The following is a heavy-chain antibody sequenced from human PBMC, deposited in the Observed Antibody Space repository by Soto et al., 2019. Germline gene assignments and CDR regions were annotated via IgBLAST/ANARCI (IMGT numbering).Heavy chain of an antibody. D-gene: IGHD6-19*01. CDR2: VSHDGRNT. CDR1: GFTFSDYA. CDR3: AKGGRQWLVTSDFNY. J-gene: IGHJ4*02. V-gene: IGHV3-30*18. Sequence: VQLVESGGGVVQPGRSLRLSCAASGFTFSDYAMHWVHQAPGKGLEWVAVVSHDGRNTHYADSVKGRFTISRDSSKNTVSMEMTSLRAEDTAVYYCAKGGRQWLVTSDFNYWGQGALVTVSS.